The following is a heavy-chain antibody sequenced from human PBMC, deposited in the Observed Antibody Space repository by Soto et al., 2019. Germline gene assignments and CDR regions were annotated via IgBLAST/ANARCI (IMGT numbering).Heavy chain of an antibody. CDR2: INAGNGNT. J-gene: IGHJ4*02. Sequence: GASVKVSCKASGYTFTSYAMHWVRQAPGQRLEWMGWINAGNGNTKYSQKFQGRVTITRDTSASTAYMELSSLRSEDTAVYYCASKPWQSRLVRPRDYWGQGTLVTVSS. CDR3: ASKPWQSRLVRPRDY. CDR1: GYTFTSYA. D-gene: IGHD6-6*01. V-gene: IGHV1-3*01.